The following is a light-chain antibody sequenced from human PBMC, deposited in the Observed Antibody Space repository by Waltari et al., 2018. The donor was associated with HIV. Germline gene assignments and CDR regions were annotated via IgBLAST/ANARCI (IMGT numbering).Light chain of an antibody. CDR1: QGINNY. CDR2: AAS. J-gene: IGKJ2*01. V-gene: IGKV1-9*01. Sequence: LTQSPSFLSAAVGDRVTVTCRATQGINNYLAWYRQKPGKVPELLVYAASTLQTGVPSRFSGSVSGTEFTLTINSLQPEDFATYYCQQLSSYPFAFGQGTKVDI. CDR3: QQLSSYPFA.